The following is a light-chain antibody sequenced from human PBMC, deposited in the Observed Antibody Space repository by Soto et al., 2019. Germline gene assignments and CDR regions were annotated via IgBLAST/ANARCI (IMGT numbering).Light chain of an antibody. CDR1: SSDVGGYNY. J-gene: IGLJ1*01. V-gene: IGLV2-8*01. CDR3: SSYAGNNKYV. CDR2: EVS. Sequence: QSVLTQPPSASGSLGQSVTISCTGTSSDVGGYNYVSWYQQHPGKAPKLMISEVSKRTSGVPDRFSGSKSGNAASLTVSGLQAEDEADYYCSSYAGNNKYVFGAGTKLTVL.